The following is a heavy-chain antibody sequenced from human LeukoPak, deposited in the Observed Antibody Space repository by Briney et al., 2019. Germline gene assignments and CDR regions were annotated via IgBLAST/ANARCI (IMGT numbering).Heavy chain of an antibody. D-gene: IGHD5-18*01. J-gene: IGHJ4*02. CDR3: AKEAAGDTPMVPLFDY. CDR2: VSNEGGYK. V-gene: IGHV3-30*18. Sequence: GGSLRLSCAASGFSFSISGIHWIRQPPGKGLEWVATVSNEGGYKYYADSLKGRFSISRDNSKNTLYLQMSSLRTEDTAVYYCAKEAAGDTPMVPLFDYWGQGTLVTVSS. CDR1: GFSFSISG.